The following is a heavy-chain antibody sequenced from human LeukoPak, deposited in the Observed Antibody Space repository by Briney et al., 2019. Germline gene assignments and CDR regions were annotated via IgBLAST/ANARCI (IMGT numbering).Heavy chain of an antibody. D-gene: IGHD6-19*01. Sequence: GRSLRLSCAASEITFEDYAMHWVRQAPGKGLEWVSGISWNSGSIAYADSVKGRFTISRDNSKNILYLQMNSLRAEDTGVYYCARTPQADGSGWYSHRGWFDPWGQGTLVTVSS. CDR3: ARTPQADGSGWYSHRGWFDP. J-gene: IGHJ5*02. CDR1: EITFEDYA. CDR2: ISWNSGSI. V-gene: IGHV3-9*01.